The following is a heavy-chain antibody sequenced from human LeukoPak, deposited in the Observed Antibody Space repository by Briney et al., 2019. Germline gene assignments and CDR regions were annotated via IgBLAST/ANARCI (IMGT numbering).Heavy chain of an antibody. CDR2: ISSSGSTI. CDR1: GFTFSSYV. CDR3: ARGVRQWLLTYYFDY. Sequence: GRSLRLSCAASGFTFSSYVMHWVRQAPGKGLEWVSYISSSGSTIYYADSVKGRFTISRDNAKNSLYLQMNSLRAEDTAVYYCARGVRQWLLTYYFDYWGQGTLVTVSS. J-gene: IGHJ4*02. V-gene: IGHV3-48*03. D-gene: IGHD6-19*01.